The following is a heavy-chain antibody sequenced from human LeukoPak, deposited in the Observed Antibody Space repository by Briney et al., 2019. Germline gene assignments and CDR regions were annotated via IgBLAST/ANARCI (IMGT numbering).Heavy chain of an antibody. CDR2: IFYSGST. V-gene: IGHV4-39*07. D-gene: IGHD6-19*01. Sequence: SETLSLTCTVSGGSISSYYWGWIRQPPGKGLEWIGSIFYSGSTYYNPSLKSRVTISVDTSKKQFSLKLTSVTAADTAVYYCARGSYSSGWDFDYWGQGTLVTVSS. CDR1: GGSISSYY. J-gene: IGHJ4*02. CDR3: ARGSYSSGWDFDY.